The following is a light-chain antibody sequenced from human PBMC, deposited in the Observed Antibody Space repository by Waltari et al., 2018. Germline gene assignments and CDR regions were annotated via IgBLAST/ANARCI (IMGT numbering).Light chain of an antibody. J-gene: IGKJ4*01. V-gene: IGKV1-8*01. Sequence: AIRMTQSPSPFSASTGDRVPIPCRASQGISSYLAWYQQKPGKAPKLLIYAASTLQSGVPSRFSGSGSGTDFTLTISCLQSEEFATYYCQQYYSYPLTFGGGTKVEIK. CDR1: QGISSY. CDR2: AAS. CDR3: QQYYSYPLT.